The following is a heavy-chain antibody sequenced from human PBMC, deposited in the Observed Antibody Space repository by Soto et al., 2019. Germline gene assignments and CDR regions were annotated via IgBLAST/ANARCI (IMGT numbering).Heavy chain of an antibody. CDR2: ISSSSSTI. J-gene: IGHJ5*02. CDR3: ARHPERIAEIGWFDP. Sequence: GXSLILSCAASGFTFSSYSMNCVRQAPGKGLEWVSYISSSSSTIYYADSVKGRFTISRDNAKNSLYLQMNSLRAEDTAVYYCARHPERIAEIGWFDPWGQGTLVTVS. CDR1: GFTFSSYS. V-gene: IGHV3-48*01. D-gene: IGHD6-13*01.